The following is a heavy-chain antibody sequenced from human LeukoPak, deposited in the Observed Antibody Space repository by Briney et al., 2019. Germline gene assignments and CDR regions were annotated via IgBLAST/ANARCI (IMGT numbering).Heavy chain of an antibody. D-gene: IGHD2-21*01. CDR3: VRDATRGGDLDH. Sequence: GRSLRLSCAASGFTFNTYAMNWIRQAPGKGLEWVSFISSSSSIIHYADSVKGRFTISRDNAKNLLYLQMNSLRAEDTAVYHCVRDATRGGDLDHWGQGTLVTVSS. CDR1: GFTFNTYA. J-gene: IGHJ4*02. V-gene: IGHV3-48*04. CDR2: ISSSSSII.